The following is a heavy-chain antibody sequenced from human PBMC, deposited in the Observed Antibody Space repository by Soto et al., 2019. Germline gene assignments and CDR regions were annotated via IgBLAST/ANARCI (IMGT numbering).Heavy chain of an antibody. D-gene: IGHD3-10*01. CDR1: GGTFSSYA. CDR3: ARDSLLWFGHSTYYFDY. J-gene: IGHJ4*02. Sequence: QVQLVQSGAEVKKPGSSVKVSCKASGGTFSSYAISWVRQAPGQGLEWMGGIIPIFGTASYAQKFQGRVTITADESTSTAYMELSSLRSEDMAVYYCARDSLLWFGHSTYYFDYWGQGTLVTVSS. V-gene: IGHV1-69*01. CDR2: IIPIFGTA.